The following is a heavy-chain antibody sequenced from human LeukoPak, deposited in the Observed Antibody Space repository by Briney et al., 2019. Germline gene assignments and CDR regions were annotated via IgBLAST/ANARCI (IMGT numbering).Heavy chain of an antibody. J-gene: IGHJ4*02. CDR1: GFTFSSNA. CDR3: ATTKQARRYFDY. CDR2: ISTSGGNT. Sequence: GGSLRLSWAGSGFTFSSNALSWVRQAPGKGLEWVSAISTSGGNTYYAESVRGRFTISRDNSKNTLYLQMNTLRAEDTAVYYCATTKQARRYFDYWGQGTLVTVSS. D-gene: IGHD1-1*01. V-gene: IGHV3-23*01.